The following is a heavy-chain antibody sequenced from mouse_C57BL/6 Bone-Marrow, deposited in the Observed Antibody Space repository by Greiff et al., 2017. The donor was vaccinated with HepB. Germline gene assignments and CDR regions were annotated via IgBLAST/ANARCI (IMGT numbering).Heavy chain of an antibody. J-gene: IGHJ4*01. Sequence: VQLKESGAELVKPGASVKLSCTASGFNIKDYYMHWVKQRTEQGLEWIGRIDPEDGETKYAPKFQGKATITADTSSNTAYLQLSSLTSEDTAVYYCARIFITTVVAPYYYAMDYWGQGTSVTVSS. D-gene: IGHD1-1*01. CDR3: ARIFITTVVAPYYYAMDY. CDR1: GFNIKDYY. CDR2: IDPEDGET. V-gene: IGHV14-2*01.